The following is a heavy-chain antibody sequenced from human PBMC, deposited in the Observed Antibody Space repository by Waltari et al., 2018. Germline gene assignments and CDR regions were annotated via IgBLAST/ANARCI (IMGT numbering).Heavy chain of an antibody. Sequence: QVQLQESGPGLVKPSETLSLTCAVSGYSISSGYYWGWIRQPPGKGLEWIGIIYHSGSTYYTPSLKSRVTISVDTSKNQFSLKLSSVTAADTAVYYCASYGYSSSWPFDYWGQGTLVTVSS. CDR3: ASYGYSSSWPFDY. V-gene: IGHV4-38-2*01. J-gene: IGHJ4*02. CDR1: GYSISSGYY. CDR2: IYHSGST. D-gene: IGHD6-13*01.